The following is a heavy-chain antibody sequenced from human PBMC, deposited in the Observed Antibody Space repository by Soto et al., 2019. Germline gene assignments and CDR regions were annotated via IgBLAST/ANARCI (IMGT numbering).Heavy chain of an antibody. D-gene: IGHD3-22*01. CDR2: IYYSGST. CDR3: ARGDYYDSSGYPGSFDY. J-gene: IGHJ4*02. CDR1: GGSISSSSYY. V-gene: IGHV4-39*07. Sequence: SETLSLTCTVSGGSISSSSYYWGWIRQPPGKGLEWIGSIYYSGSTYYNPSLKSRVTISVDTSKNQFSLKLSSVTAADTAVYYCARGDYYDSSGYPGSFDYWGQGTLVTVSP.